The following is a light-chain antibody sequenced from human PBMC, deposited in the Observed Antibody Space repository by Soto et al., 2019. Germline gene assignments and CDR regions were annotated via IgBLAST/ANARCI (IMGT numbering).Light chain of an antibody. CDR2: EVS. J-gene: IGLJ1*01. CDR3: SSYAGGSYV. V-gene: IGLV2-8*01. Sequence: QSVLTQPPSASGSPGQSVTISCTGTSRDVGGHNYVSWYQQHPGKAPQFMIYEVSKRPSGVPDRFSGSKSGNTASLTVSGLQAEDEADYYCSSYAGGSYVFGTGTKLTVL. CDR1: SRDVGGHNY.